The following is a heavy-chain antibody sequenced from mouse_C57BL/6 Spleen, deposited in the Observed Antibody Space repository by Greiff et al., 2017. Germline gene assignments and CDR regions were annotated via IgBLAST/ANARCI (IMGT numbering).Heavy chain of an antibody. CDR3: SRALRSTWYFDV. J-gene: IGHJ1*03. Sequence: VQLQEPGPELVKPGASVKISCKASGYSFTGYYMNWVKQSPEKSLEWIGEINPSTGGTNSKQKFKAKATLTVDKSSSTAYMQLKILTSEDSAVDYCSRALRSTWYFDVWGTGTSVTVSS. V-gene: IGHV1-42*01. D-gene: IGHD1-1*01. CDR1: GYSFTGYY. CDR2: INPSTGGT.